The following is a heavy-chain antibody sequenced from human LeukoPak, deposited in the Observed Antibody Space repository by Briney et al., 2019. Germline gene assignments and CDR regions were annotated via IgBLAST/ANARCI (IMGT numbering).Heavy chain of an antibody. CDR3: ARGSGDCSSTSCYVVYFDY. D-gene: IGHD2-2*01. CDR2: INHSGST. J-gene: IGHJ4*02. Sequence: PSETLSLTCAVYGGSFSGYYWSWIRQPPGKGLEWIGEINHSGSTNYNPSLKSRVTISVDTSRNQFSLKLSSVTAADTAVYYCARGSGDCSSTSCYVVYFDYWGQGTLVTVSS. V-gene: IGHV4-34*01. CDR1: GGSFSGYY.